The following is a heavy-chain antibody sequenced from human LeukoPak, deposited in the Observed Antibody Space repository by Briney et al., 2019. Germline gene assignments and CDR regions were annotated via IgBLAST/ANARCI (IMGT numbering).Heavy chain of an antibody. V-gene: IGHV3-30-3*01. CDR3: ARDGVKVDWENYFDY. D-gene: IGHD1-26*01. CDR1: GFTFSSYA. Sequence: GRSLRLSCAASGFTFSSYAMHWVRQAPGKGLEWVAVISYDGSNKYYADSVKGRFIISRDNSKNTLYLQMNSLRAEDTAVYYCARDGVKVDWENYFDYWGQGTLVTVSS. CDR2: ISYDGSNK. J-gene: IGHJ4*02.